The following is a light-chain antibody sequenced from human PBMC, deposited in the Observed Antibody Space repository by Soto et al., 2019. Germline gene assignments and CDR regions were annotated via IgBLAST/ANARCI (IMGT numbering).Light chain of an antibody. CDR3: QQANSFPIT. CDR2: AAS. V-gene: IGKV1-9*01. J-gene: IGKJ5*01. Sequence: DIQLTQSPSFLSASVGDRVTITCRASQGISSYLAWFQQKPGKVPKLLIYAASTLQSGVPSRFSGSGFGTEFTLTISSLQPEDFATYYCQQANSFPITFGQGTRLEI. CDR1: QGISSY.